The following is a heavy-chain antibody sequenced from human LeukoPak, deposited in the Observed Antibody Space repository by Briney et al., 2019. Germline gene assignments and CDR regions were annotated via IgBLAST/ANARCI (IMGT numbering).Heavy chain of an antibody. D-gene: IGHD3-3*01. Sequence: PGGSLRLSCAASGFTFSSYPLHWVRQAPGKGLEWVTLISYDGSKIYYADPVKGRFSISRDNSKNTLYLQMNSLRAEDTAVYYCARESGWGLPHAFDFWGQGTMVTVSS. CDR1: GFTFSSYP. J-gene: IGHJ3*01. CDR3: ARESGWGLPHAFDF. V-gene: IGHV3-30-3*01. CDR2: ISYDGSKI.